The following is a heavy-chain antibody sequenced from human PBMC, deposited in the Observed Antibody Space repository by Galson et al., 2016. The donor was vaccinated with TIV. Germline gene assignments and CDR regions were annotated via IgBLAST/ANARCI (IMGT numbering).Heavy chain of an antibody. CDR3: ANTNNNWYSAFNY. CDR2: ISYDGNKK. V-gene: IGHV3-30-3*01. CDR1: GFFFSGYG. J-gene: IGHJ4*01. D-gene: IGHD1-1*01. Sequence: SLRLSCAASGFFFSGYGMQWVRQAPGKGLEWVSFISYDGNKKYYPDPVKGRFTVSRDNSKNTLYLQMTSLMAEDTAVYYCANTNNNWYSAFNYWGRGTLVTVSS.